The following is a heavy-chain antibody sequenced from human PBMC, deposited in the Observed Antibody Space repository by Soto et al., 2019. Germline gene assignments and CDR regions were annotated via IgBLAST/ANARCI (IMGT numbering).Heavy chain of an antibody. V-gene: IGHV1-69*12. CDR3: ARTNTAMVTGWVDP. CDR1: GGTFSSYA. Sequence: QVQLVQSGAEVKKPGSSVKVSCKASGGTFSSYAISWVRQAPGQGLEWMGGISPIFGTANYAQKFQGRVTITADEPTSTAYMAQSSLRTQATAVYYCARTNTAMVTGWVDPWGQGTLVTVSS. CDR2: ISPIFGTA. J-gene: IGHJ5*02. D-gene: IGHD5-18*01.